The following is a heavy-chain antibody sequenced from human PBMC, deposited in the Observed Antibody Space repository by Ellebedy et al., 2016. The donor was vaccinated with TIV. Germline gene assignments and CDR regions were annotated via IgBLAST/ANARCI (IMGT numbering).Heavy chain of an antibody. CDR1: GFTFSSYS. V-gene: IGHV3-21*01. CDR2: ISSSSSYI. CDR3: ARYRYNGNYYDY. J-gene: IGHJ4*02. D-gene: IGHD3-16*02. Sequence: GESLKISCAASGFTFSSYSMNWVRQAPGKGLEWVSSISSSSSYIYYADSVKGRFTISRDNAKNSLYLQMNSLRAEDTAVYYCARYRYNGNYYDYWGQGTLVTVSS.